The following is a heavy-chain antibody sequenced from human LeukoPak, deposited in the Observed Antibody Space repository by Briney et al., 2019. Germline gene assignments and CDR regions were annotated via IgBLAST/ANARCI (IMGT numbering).Heavy chain of an antibody. CDR1: GYTFTNYF. V-gene: IGHV1-2*02. D-gene: IGHD4/OR15-4a*01. CDR2: IIPNSGVT. CDR3: FSKPGALDY. Sequence: GASVKVSCKASGYTFTNYFMHWVRQAPGQGLEWMGWIIPNSGVTNYAQKFQGRVTMTRDTSINTAYMELHSLRFDDTAVYYCFSKPGALDYWGQGTLVTVSS. J-gene: IGHJ4*02.